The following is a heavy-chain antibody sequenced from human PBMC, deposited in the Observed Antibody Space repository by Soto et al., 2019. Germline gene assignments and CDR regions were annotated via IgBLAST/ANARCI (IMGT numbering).Heavy chain of an antibody. V-gene: IGHV3-30-3*01. CDR3: AKGEVGVYSASAFDI. D-gene: IGHD2-8*01. CDR2: ISYDGSNK. Sequence: QVQLVESGGGVVQPGRSLRLSCAASGFTFSSYAMHWVRQAPGKGLEWVAVISYDGSNKYYADSVKGRFTISRDNSKNTLYLQMNSLRAEDTAVYYCAKGEVGVYSASAFDIWGQGTMVTVSS. CDR1: GFTFSSYA. J-gene: IGHJ3*02.